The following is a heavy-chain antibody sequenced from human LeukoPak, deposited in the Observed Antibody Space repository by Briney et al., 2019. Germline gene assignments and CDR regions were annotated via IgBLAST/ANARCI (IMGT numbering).Heavy chain of an antibody. D-gene: IGHD1-1*01. V-gene: IGHV3-21*01. Sequence: GGSLRLSCAASGFTFSSYSMNWVRQAPGKGLEWVSSISSSSSCIYYADSVKGRFTISRDNAKKSLYLQMNSLRAEDTAVYYCVRDGWNDDYWGQGTLVTVSS. CDR2: ISSSSSCI. J-gene: IGHJ4*02. CDR3: VRDGWNDDY. CDR1: GFTFSSYS.